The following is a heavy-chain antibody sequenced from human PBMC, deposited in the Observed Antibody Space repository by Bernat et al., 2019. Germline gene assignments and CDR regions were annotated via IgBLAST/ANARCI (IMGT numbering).Heavy chain of an antibody. Sequence: QVQLEESGGGLVKPGGSLRLSCAASGFTFSDYYMSWIRQAPGKGLEWVSYISSSSSYTNYADSVKGRFTISRDNAKNSLYLQMNSLRAEDTAVYYCARGPESDIVVVPAAMIGMDVWGQGTTVTVSS. CDR2: ISSSSSYT. D-gene: IGHD2-2*01. J-gene: IGHJ6*02. CDR3: ARGPESDIVVVPAAMIGMDV. V-gene: IGHV3-11*06. CDR1: GFTFSDYY.